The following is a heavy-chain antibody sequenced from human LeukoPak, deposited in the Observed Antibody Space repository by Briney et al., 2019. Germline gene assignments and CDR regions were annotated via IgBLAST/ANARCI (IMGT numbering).Heavy chain of an antibody. D-gene: IGHD2-15*01. CDR1: GFTFSSYS. V-gene: IGHV3-30*03. Sequence: GSLRLSCAASGFTFSSYSMHWVRQAPGKGLEWVAVISYDGSNKYYADSVKGRFTISRDNSKNTLYLQMNSLRAEDTAVYYCARDIRRYCSGGSCPFDYWGQGTLVTVSS. J-gene: IGHJ4*02. CDR3: ARDIRRYCSGGSCPFDY. CDR2: ISYDGSNK.